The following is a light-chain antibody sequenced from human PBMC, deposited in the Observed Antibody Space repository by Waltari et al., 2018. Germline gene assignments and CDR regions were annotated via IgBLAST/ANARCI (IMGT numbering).Light chain of an antibody. V-gene: IGKV4-1*01. CDR1: QSVLSSSNNKNY. J-gene: IGKJ5*01. Sequence: DIVMTQSPDSLAVSLGERATINCKSSQSVLSSSNNKNYLAWYQQKPGQPPKLRIYWASTLESGVPDRFSGSGSGTDFTLTISSLQAEDVAVYYCQQYYSSPITFGQGTRLEIK. CDR3: QQYYSSPIT. CDR2: WAS.